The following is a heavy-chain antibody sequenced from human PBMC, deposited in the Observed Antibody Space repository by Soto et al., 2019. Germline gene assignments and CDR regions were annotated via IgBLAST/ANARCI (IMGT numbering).Heavy chain of an antibody. Sequence: EVQLVESGGGLVQPGGSLRLSCAASGFTFSSYRMNWVRQAPGKGLEWVSYSSSSRRTIYYAESVKGRFTISRDNAKNSLYLQMNSLRAEDTAVYYCVGRSNLGEEEVYYYYNMDVCGKGTTVTVSS. CDR1: GFTFSSYR. CDR2: SSSSRRTI. D-gene: IGHD3-16*01. V-gene: IGHV3-48*01. J-gene: IGHJ6*03. CDR3: VGRSNLGEEEVYYYYNMDV.